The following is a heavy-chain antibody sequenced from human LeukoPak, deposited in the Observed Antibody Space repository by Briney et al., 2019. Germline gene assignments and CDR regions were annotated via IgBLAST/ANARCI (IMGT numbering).Heavy chain of an antibody. D-gene: IGHD6-19*01. CDR1: GFTFSSYG. V-gene: IGHV3-30*18. CDR3: AKDNMSGWCLDY. J-gene: IGHJ4*02. CDR2: ISYDGSNK. Sequence: GGSLRLSCAASGFTFSSYGMHWVRRAPGKGLEWVAVISYDGSNKYYADSVKGRFTISRDNSKNTLYLQMDSLRAEDMAVYYCAKDNMSGWCLDYWGQGTLVTVSS.